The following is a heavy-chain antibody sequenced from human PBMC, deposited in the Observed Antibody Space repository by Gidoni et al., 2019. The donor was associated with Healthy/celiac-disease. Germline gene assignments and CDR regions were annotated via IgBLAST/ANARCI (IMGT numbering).Heavy chain of an antibody. J-gene: IGHJ4*02. CDR2: IYSSGST. Sequence: QVQLQESGPGLVKPSETLSLTCTVSGGSISSYYWSWIRQPPGKGLEWIGYIYSSGSTTYNPSLKSRVTISVDTSKDQFSLKLSSVTAADTAVYYCAREGYDILTGFSVSANYYFDYWGQGTLVTVSS. D-gene: IGHD3-9*01. CDR3: AREGYDILTGFSVSANYYFDY. CDR1: GGSISSYY. V-gene: IGHV4-59*01.